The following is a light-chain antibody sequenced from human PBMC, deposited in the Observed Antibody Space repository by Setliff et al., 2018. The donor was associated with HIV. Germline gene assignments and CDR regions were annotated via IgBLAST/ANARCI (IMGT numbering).Light chain of an antibody. V-gene: IGLV3-21*04. Sequence: SYELTQPPSVSVAPGKTARITCGGNNIGSKSVHWYQQKPGQAPVLVIYYDSDRPSGIPERFSGSNSGNTATLTISRVEAGDEADYYWQVWDSSSDHYVFGTGTKV. CDR1: NIGSKS. CDR3: QVWDSSSDHYV. J-gene: IGLJ1*01. CDR2: YDS.